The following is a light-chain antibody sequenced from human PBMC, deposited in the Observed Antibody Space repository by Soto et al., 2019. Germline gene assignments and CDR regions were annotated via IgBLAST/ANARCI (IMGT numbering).Light chain of an antibody. CDR3: CSYAGSRGLV. J-gene: IGLJ2*01. Sequence: QSVLTQPASVSGSPGQSITISCTGTSSDVGSYNLVSWYQQHPGKAPKLMIYEGSKRHSGVSNRFSGSKSGNTASLTISGLQAEDEADYYCCSYAGSRGLVFGGGTKLTVL. V-gene: IGLV2-23*01. CDR2: EGS. CDR1: SSDVGSYNL.